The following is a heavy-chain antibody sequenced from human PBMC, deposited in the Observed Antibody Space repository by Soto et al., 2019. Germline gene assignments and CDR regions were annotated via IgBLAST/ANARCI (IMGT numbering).Heavy chain of an antibody. CDR1: GGSISIGDYY. Sequence: SETLSFTCTVSGGSISIGDYYWSWIRQPPGQGLEWIGYISNSGTTYYNPSLKSRVSLSLDTSNNQFSLDLTSATAADTAVYYCAAELTGYSYGPGDIYWGQGTLVTVSS. V-gene: IGHV4-30-4*01. J-gene: IGHJ4*02. CDR2: ISNSGTT. CDR3: AAELTGYSYGPGDIY. D-gene: IGHD5-12*01.